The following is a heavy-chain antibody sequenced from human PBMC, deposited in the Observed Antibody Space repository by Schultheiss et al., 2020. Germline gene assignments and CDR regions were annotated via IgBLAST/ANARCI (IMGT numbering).Heavy chain of an antibody. J-gene: IGHJ4*02. CDR1: GFTFNSYS. CDR2: ISSSSSYI. D-gene: IGHD5-12*01. V-gene: IGHV3-21*01. CDR3: ARDMYSGYDFGY. Sequence: GGSLRLSCAASGFTFNSYSMNWVRQAPGKGLEWVSSISSSSSYIYYADSVKGRFTISRDNSKNTLYLQMNSLRAEDTAVYYCARDMYSGYDFGYWGQGTLVTVSS.